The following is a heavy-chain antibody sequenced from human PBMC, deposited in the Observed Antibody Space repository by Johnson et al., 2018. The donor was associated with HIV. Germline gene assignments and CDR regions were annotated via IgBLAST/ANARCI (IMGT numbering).Heavy chain of an antibody. CDR1: QFTFSGSA. CDR2: IKSKTDGGTR. Sequence: EVQLVESGGGLAKPAWSPRLSCAASQFTFSGSAMHWVRQASGKGLEWVGRIKSKTDGGTRDYAAPVKGRFTISRDDSKNRLHLQINSLKTEDTAVYYCTRGRGGSYADAFDIWGQGTMVTVSS. D-gene: IGHD1-26*01. V-gene: IGHV3-15*01. J-gene: IGHJ3*02. CDR3: TRGRGGSYADAFDI.